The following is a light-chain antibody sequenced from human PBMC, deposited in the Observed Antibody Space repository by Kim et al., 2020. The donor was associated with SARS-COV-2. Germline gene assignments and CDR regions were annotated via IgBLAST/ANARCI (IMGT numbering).Light chain of an antibody. CDR2: GAL. Sequence: DIQMTQSPSPLSASVGDRVTITCQAGRDISRYLTRYQQKPGRAPRLLIYGALNLQTGVPSRFSATASGTVFTLTITNLQPEDFATYYCQQFHSVPYTFGRGTKVDIK. J-gene: IGKJ2*01. CDR1: RDISRY. V-gene: IGKV1-33*01. CDR3: QQFHSVPYT.